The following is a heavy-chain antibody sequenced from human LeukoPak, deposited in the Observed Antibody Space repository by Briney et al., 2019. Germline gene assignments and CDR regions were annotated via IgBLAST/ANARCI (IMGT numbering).Heavy chain of an antibody. D-gene: IGHD6-19*01. J-gene: IGHJ4*02. Sequence: SETLSLTCTVSSGSISNYYWSWIRQPAGKGLEWIGRIYTSGSTTYNPSLKSRLTISIDTSKNQFSLKLSSVTAADTAVYYCARWGLYRYSSAWHYFDYWGQGTLVTVSS. CDR3: ARWGLYRYSSAWHYFDY. V-gene: IGHV4-4*07. CDR2: IYTSGST. CDR1: SGSISNYY.